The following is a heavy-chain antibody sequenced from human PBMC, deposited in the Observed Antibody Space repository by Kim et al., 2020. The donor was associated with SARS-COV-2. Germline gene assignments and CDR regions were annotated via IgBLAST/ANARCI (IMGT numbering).Heavy chain of an antibody. Sequence: KGRFTISRDSAQNSLYLQMNSLRAEDTAVYYCARASTPYFYDRSGRWAFDIWGQGKMVTVSS. CDR3: ARASTPYFYDRSGRWAFDI. J-gene: IGHJ3*02. D-gene: IGHD3-22*01. V-gene: IGHV3-21*06.